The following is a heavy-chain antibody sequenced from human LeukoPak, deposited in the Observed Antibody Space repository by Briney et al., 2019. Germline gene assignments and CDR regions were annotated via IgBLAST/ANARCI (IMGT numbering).Heavy chain of an antibody. V-gene: IGHV3-30*04. Sequence: GGSLRLSCAASGFTFSRYAMYWGRQAPGKGLERGSIISDDGENKFYADSVKGRFTISRDNVKNTLYLQMHSLRLEDTAMYYCARDHPDADDNGDYYSGGPDYWGQGNLVTASS. CDR2: ISDDGENK. J-gene: IGHJ4*02. D-gene: IGHD3-22*01. CDR3: ARDHPDADDNGDYYSGGPDY. CDR1: GFTFSRYA.